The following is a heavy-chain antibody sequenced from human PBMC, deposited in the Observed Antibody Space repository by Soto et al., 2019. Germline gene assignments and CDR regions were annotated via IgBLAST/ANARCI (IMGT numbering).Heavy chain of an antibody. Sequence: SETLSLTCTVSGGSISSYYWSWIRQPPGKGLEWIGYIYYSGSTNYNPSLKSRVTFSVDTSKNQFSLKLSSVTAADTAVYYCARAFEPNDWSPRYWGQGTLVTVSS. CDR3: ARAFEPNDWSPRY. CDR1: GGSISSYY. CDR2: IYYSGST. D-gene: IGHD3-9*01. J-gene: IGHJ4*02. V-gene: IGHV4-59*01.